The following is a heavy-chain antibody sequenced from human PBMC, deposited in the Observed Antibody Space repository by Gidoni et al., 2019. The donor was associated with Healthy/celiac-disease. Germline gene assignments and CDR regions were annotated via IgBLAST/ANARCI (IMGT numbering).Heavy chain of an antibody. CDR3: ARSSGYRGLDY. J-gene: IGHJ4*02. V-gene: IGHV1-69*04. Sequence: QVQLVQSGAEVQEPGSSVKVPCKASGGPFSSYAISWVRQAPGQGLEWMGRIIPILGIANYAQKFQGRVTITADKSTSTAYMELSSLRSEDTAVYYCARSSGYRGLDYWGQGTLVTVSS. CDR1: GGPFSSYA. CDR2: IIPILGIA. D-gene: IGHD3-22*01.